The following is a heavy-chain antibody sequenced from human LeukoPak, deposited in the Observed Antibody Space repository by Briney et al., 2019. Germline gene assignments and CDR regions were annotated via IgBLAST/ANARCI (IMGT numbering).Heavy chain of an antibody. CDR2: INPNSGGT. V-gene: IGHV1-2*02. J-gene: IGHJ4*02. D-gene: IGHD2-2*02. CDR3: ARDPNTSIYYFDY. Sequence: ASVKVPCKASGYTFTGYYMHWVRQAPGQGLEWMGWINPNSGGTNYAQKFQGRVTMTRDTSISTAYMELSRLRSDDTAVYYCARDPNTSIYYFDYWGQGTLVTVSS. CDR1: GYTFTGYY.